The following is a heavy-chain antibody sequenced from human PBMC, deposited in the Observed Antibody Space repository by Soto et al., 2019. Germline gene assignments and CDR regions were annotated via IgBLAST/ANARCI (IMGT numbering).Heavy chain of an antibody. J-gene: IGHJ4*02. V-gene: IGHV1-18*01. CDR2: ISGYNGNT. Sequence: QVQLVQSGAEVKKPGASVKVSCKASGYTFTNYGINWVRQAPGQGLEWMGWISGYNGNTNYAQKLQGRVTMTTDTSTSTAYMELRGLRSDDTAVYYCARLRLRITATPNSLPYFDSWGQGTLVTVSS. CDR3: ARLRLRITATPNSLPYFDS. D-gene: IGHD3-3*01. CDR1: GYTFTNYG.